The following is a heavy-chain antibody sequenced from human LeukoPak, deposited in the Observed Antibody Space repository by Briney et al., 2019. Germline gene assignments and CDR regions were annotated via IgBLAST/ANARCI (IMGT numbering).Heavy chain of an antibody. CDR2: INTDGSTT. D-gene: IGHD3-10*01. V-gene: IGHV3-74*01. CDR1: GFTFGTYW. CDR3: ARGVSTLVRGPGC. Sequence: PGGSLRLSCAASGFTFGTYWMHWVRQVPGEGLVWVSRINTDGSTTNYADSVKGRFTMSRDNAKNTVYLQMNSLRAEDTAVYYCARGVSTLVRGPGCWGQGTLVTVSS. J-gene: IGHJ4*02.